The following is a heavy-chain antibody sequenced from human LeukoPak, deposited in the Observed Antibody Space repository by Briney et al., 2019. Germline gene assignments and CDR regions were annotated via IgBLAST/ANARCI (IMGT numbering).Heavy chain of an antibody. D-gene: IGHD6-13*01. Sequence: SETLSLTCTVSGGSISSYYWSWIRQPPGKGLEWIGYIYYSGSTNYNPSLKSRVTISVDTSKNQFSLKLSSVTAADTAVYYCARGSPGTGYSSSWSWWAVAERKYYFDYWGQGTLVTVSS. V-gene: IGHV4-59*01. CDR1: GGSISSYY. J-gene: IGHJ4*02. CDR2: IYYSGST. CDR3: ARGSPGTGYSSSWSWWAVAERKYYFDY.